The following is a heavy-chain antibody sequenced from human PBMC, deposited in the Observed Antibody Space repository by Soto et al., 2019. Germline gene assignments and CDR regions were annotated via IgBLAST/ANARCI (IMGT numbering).Heavy chain of an antibody. V-gene: IGHV3-23*01. CDR3: AKEVRYFDWLLYYYYGMDV. J-gene: IGHJ6*02. Sequence: GGSLRLSCAASGFTFSSYAMSWVRQAPGKGLEWVSAISGSGGSTYYADSVKGRFTISRDNSKNTLYLQMNSLRAEDTAVYYCAKEVRYFDWLLYYYYGMDVWGQGTTVTVSS. D-gene: IGHD3-9*01. CDR1: GFTFSSYA. CDR2: ISGSGGST.